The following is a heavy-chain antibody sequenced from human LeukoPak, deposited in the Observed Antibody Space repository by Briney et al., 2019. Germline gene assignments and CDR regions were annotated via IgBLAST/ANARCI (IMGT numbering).Heavy chain of an antibody. V-gene: IGHV1-18*01. J-gene: IGHJ4*02. CDR1: GYTFTSYG. Sequence: ASVKVSCKASGYTFTSYGISWVRQAPGQGLEWMGWISAYNGNTNYAQKLQGRVTMTTDTSTSTAYMELRSLRSDDTAVYYCARGGRLIYYDSSGYYVYWGQGTLVTVSS. D-gene: IGHD3-22*01. CDR2: ISAYNGNT. CDR3: ARGGRLIYYDSSGYYVY.